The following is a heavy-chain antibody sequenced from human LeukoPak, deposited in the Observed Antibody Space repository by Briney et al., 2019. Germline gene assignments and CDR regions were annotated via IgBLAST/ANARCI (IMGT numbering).Heavy chain of an antibody. D-gene: IGHD5-18*01. CDR2: INPNSGGT. V-gene: IGHV1-2*02. Sequence: GASVKVSCKASGYTFTGYYMHWVRQAPGQGLEWMGWINPNSGGTNYAQKFQGRVTMTRDTSISTAYMELSRLRSDDTAVYYCARGPAGRYSYVDAFEIWGQGTMVTISS. CDR3: ARGPAGRYSYVDAFEI. CDR1: GYTFTGYY. J-gene: IGHJ3*02.